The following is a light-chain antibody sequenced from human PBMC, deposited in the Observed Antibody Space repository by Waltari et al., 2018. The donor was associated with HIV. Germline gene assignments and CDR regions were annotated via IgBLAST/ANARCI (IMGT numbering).Light chain of an antibody. Sequence: QSALTQPPSASGSPGQSVTISCTGTSSDIGAYNYVAWDQQYPGKAPKLMIYDVTKRPSGVPDRFAGSKSGNTASLTVSGLQAEDEADYYCASHAGSKDVFGGGTKLTVL. V-gene: IGLV2-8*01. CDR2: DVT. CDR3: ASHAGSKDV. CDR1: SSDIGAYNY. J-gene: IGLJ2*01.